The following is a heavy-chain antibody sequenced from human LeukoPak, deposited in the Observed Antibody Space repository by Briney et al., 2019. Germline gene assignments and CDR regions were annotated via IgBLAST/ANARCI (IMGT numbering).Heavy chain of an antibody. CDR3: AKDLRWFGELLSRQPFDY. D-gene: IGHD3-10*01. J-gene: IGHJ4*02. CDR2: ISSSGSTI. CDR1: GFTFSDYY. V-gene: IGHV3-11*04. Sequence: PRGSLRLSCAASGFTFSDYYMSWIRQAPGKGLEWVSYISSSGSTIYYADSVKGRFTISRDNSKNTLYLQMNSLRAEDTAVYYCAKDLRWFGELLSRQPFDYWGQGTLVTVSS.